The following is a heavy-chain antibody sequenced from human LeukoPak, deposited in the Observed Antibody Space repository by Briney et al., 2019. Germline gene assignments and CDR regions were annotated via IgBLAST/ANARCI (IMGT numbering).Heavy chain of an antibody. CDR3: TQNLVAAAGDH. CDR2: IKPDGSVG. V-gene: IGHV3-7*01. J-gene: IGHJ4*02. CDR1: GFTFSNYW. D-gene: IGHD6-13*01. Sequence: GGSLRLSCAASGFTFSNYWMTWVRQAPGKGLEWVANIKPDGSVGYYVDSVRGRFIISRDNAGNSLYLQMDSLRVEDMAVYYCTQNLVAAAGDHWGQGTLLIVSS.